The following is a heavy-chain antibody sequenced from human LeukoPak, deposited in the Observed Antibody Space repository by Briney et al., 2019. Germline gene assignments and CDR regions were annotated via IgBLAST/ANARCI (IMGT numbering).Heavy chain of an antibody. Sequence: PGGSLRLSCAASGFTFSTYAMSWVRQAPGKGLEWVSAIRGSDGSTYYADSVKGRFTISRDNSKNTLYLQMNSLRAEDTAVYYCAKPSGALMVRGSRYYFDYWGQGTLVTVSS. CDR3: AKPSGALMVRGSRYYFDY. V-gene: IGHV3-23*01. J-gene: IGHJ4*02. CDR1: GFTFSTYA. CDR2: IRGSDGST. D-gene: IGHD3-10*01.